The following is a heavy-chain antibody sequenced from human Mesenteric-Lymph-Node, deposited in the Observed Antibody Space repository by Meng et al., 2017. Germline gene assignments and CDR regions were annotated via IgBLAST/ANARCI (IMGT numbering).Heavy chain of an antibody. CDR2: ISGSGGST. D-gene: IGHD3-10*01. J-gene: IGHJ4*02. V-gene: IGHV3-23*01. CDR3: AKDPPLWFGELPYYFDY. CDR1: GFTFSSYA. Sequence: GESLKISCAASGFTFSSYAMSWVRQAPGKGLEWVSAISGSGGSTYYADSVKGRFTISRDNSKNTLYLQMNSLRAEDTAAYYCAKDPPLWFGELPYYFDYWGQGTLVTVSS.